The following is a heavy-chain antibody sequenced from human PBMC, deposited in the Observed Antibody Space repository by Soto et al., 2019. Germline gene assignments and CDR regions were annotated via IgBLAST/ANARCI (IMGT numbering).Heavy chain of an antibody. CDR1: GGSMSSYY. CDR3: ASFSSPGVSWYFDL. CDR2: IYYSGTT. Sequence: DTLSLTCTVSGGSMSSYYWTWIRQPPGKGLEWIGYIYYSGTTNYNPSLKSRVAISVDTSKNQFSLNLSSVTAADTAVYYCASFSSPGVSWYFDLWGRGTLVTVSS. J-gene: IGHJ2*01. D-gene: IGHD3-10*01. V-gene: IGHV4-59*01.